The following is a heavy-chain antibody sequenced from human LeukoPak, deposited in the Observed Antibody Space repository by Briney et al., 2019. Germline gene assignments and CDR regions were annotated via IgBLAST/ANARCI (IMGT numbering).Heavy chain of an antibody. J-gene: IGHJ4*02. Sequence: GASVKVSCKASGYTFTTYDINWVRQATGQELEWMGWMNPNSGNTGYAQKFQGRVTMTRNTSISTAYMELSSLRSEDTAVYFCARGGVAAAGKYYFDYWGQGTLVTVSS. CDR1: GYTFTTYD. V-gene: IGHV1-8*01. CDR3: ARGGVAAAGKYYFDY. D-gene: IGHD6-13*01. CDR2: MNPNSGNT.